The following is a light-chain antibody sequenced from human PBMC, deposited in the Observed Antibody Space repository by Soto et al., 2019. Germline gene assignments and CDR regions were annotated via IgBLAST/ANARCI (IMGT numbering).Light chain of an antibody. CDR2: DAS. J-gene: IGKJ4*01. CDR1: QSVSSRL. V-gene: IGKV3-20*01. Sequence: EIVLTQSPGTLSSSPGQRATLSCRASQSVSSRLLAWYQQKPGQAPRLLIYDASSRATGIPDRFSGSGSGIDFTITIIRLEPEDFSVYYCQHYYSAPFTFGGGTKVEIK. CDR3: QHYYSAPFT.